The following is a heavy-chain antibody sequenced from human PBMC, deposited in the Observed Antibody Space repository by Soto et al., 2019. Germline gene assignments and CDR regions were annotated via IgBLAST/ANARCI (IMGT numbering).Heavy chain of an antibody. J-gene: IGHJ4*02. CDR1: GYNFRSYY. D-gene: IGHD6-19*01. CDR2: MNPNSGNT. CDR3: ANGHVCAAPQIGQCFDS. V-gene: IGHV1-8*01. Sequence: APVKVSCEASGYNFRSYYINWVQQATGQGRGWMGWMNPNSGNTGYAQKFQGRVTMTRNTSISTAYLELSSLRAEDPAVYYCANGHVCAAPQIGQCFDSWGEGXLVTVHS.